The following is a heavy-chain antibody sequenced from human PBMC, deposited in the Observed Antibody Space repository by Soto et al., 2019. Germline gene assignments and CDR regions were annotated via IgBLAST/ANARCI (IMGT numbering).Heavy chain of an antibody. CDR1: GGFFTSNNW. CDR2: IYRTGST. V-gene: IGHV4-4*02. J-gene: IGHJ4*02. CDR3: ASRDPGTSVDY. D-gene: IGHD1-7*01. Sequence: SETLSLICAVSGGFFTSNNWWTWVRQPPGQGLEWIGEIYRTGSTNYNPSLKSRVTISLDKSENQFSLKVTSLTAADTAVYYCASRDPGTSVDYWGQGTLVTVSS.